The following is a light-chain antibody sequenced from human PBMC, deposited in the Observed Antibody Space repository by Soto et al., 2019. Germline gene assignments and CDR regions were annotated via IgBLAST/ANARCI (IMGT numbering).Light chain of an antibody. CDR1: HTLSNSF. V-gene: IGKV3-20*01. CDR2: DTS. CDR3: QQYGISEII. J-gene: IGKJ5*01. Sequence: IVLTHSPGTLSFSPGEMATLSCRAIHTLSNSFIAWYQQKPGQSPRLLIYDTSSRATGVPDRYSASGSGTDFTLTISRLEPEDFAVFFCQQYGISEIIFGQGTLLEIK.